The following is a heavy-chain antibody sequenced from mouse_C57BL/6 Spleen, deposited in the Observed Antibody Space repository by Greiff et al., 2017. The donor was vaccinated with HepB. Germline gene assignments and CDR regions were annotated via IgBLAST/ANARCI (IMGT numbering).Heavy chain of an antibody. D-gene: IGHD1-1*01. CDR1: GFTFSDYY. CDR3: ARVLLRSSFDY. Sequence: DVHLVESEGGLVQPGSSMKLSCTASGFTFSDYYMAWVRQVPEKGLEWVANINYDGSSTYYLDSLKSRFIISIDNAKNILYLQMSSLKSEDTATYYCARVLLRSSFDYWGQGTTLTVSS. J-gene: IGHJ2*01. V-gene: IGHV5-16*01. CDR2: INYDGSST.